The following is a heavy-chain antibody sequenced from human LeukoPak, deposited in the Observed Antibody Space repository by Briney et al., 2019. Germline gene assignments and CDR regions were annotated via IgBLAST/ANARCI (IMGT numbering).Heavy chain of an antibody. CDR3: ARVSHDYGFDY. Sequence: GGSLRLSCAASEFSFSSFAMSWVRQAPGKGLEWVSVISGSGGSTNYADSVKGRFTISRDNPKNTLYLQMNNLRAEDTAVYYCARVSHDYGFDYWGQGALVTVSS. CDR1: EFSFSSFA. J-gene: IGHJ4*02. D-gene: IGHD5-12*01. V-gene: IGHV3-23*01. CDR2: ISGSGGST.